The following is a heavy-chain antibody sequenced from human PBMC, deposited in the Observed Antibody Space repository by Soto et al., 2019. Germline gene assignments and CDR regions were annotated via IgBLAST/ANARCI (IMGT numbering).Heavy chain of an antibody. Sequence: QVQLVQSGAEVKKPGSSVKVSCKASGGTFSNYALSWVRQAPGQGLEWMGDIIPIFGTTNNAQKFQGRVTITADEATSTAYMELSSLRSEDTAVYYCASRGERVNYDTSGYGWGQGTLVTVSS. D-gene: IGHD3-22*01. J-gene: IGHJ1*01. CDR1: GGTFSNYA. CDR2: IIPIFGTT. CDR3: ASRGERVNYDTSGYG. V-gene: IGHV1-69*12.